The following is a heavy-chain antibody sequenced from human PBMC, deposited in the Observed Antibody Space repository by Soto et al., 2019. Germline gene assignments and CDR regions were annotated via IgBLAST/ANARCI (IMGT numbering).Heavy chain of an antibody. CDR2: ISYSGST. CDR1: GGSISSSSYY. Sequence: PSETLSLTCTVSGGSISSSSYYWGWIRQPPGKGLEWIGRISYSGSTYYTPSLKSRVTMSVDTSKNQFSLKLSSVTAADTAVYYCARLHGYCISTSCYGYYGMDVWGQGTTVTVSS. D-gene: IGHD2-2*01. V-gene: IGHV4-39*01. J-gene: IGHJ6*02. CDR3: ARLHGYCISTSCYGYYGMDV.